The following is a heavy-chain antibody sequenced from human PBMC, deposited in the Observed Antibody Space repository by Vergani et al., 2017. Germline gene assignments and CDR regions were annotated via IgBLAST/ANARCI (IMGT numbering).Heavy chain of an antibody. Sequence: EVQLLESGGGLVQPGGSLRLSCAASGFTFSSYAMSWVRQAPGKGLEWVSAISGSGGSTYYADSVKGRFTISRDNSKNTLYLQMNSLRAEDTAVYYCAKDLHSRLIVVVPGGGAFDSWGQGTMVTVSS. J-gene: IGHJ3*02. CDR2: ISGSGGST. V-gene: IGHV3-23*01. D-gene: IGHD2-2*01. CDR1: GFTFSSYA. CDR3: AKDLHSRLIVVVPGGGAFDS.